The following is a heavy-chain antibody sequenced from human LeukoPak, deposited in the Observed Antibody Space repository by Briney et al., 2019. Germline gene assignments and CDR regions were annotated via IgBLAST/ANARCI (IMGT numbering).Heavy chain of an antibody. CDR1: GYTFTSYG. V-gene: IGHV1-2*02. D-gene: IGHD5-18*01. J-gene: IGHJ5*02. CDR2: INPNSGGT. CDR3: ARDRGYSYGSTNWFDP. Sequence: GASVKVSCKASGYTFTSYGISWVRQAPGQGLEWMGWINPNSGGTNYAQKFQGRVTMTRDTSISTAYMELSRLRSDDTAVYYCARDRGYSYGSTNWFDPWGQGTLVTVSS.